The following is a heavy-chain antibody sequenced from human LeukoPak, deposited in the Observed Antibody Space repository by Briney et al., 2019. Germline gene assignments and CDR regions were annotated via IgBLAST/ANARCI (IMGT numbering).Heavy chain of an antibody. CDR2: IKEDGSQK. J-gene: IGHJ4*02. V-gene: IGHV3-7*04. CDR1: GFTFSGYW. D-gene: IGHD4-17*01. Sequence: GGSLRLSCAASGFTFSGYWMSWVRQAPGKGLEWVANIKEDGSQKYYVDSVKGRFTISRDNAKNSLYLQMNSLRAKDTAVYYCARDHGDYRFFDSWGQGTLVTVSS. CDR3: ARDHGDYRFFDS.